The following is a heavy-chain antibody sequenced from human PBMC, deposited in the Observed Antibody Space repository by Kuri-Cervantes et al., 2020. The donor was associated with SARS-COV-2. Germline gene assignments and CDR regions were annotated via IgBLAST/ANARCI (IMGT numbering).Heavy chain of an antibody. V-gene: IGHV1-2*02. D-gene: IGHD1-26*01. CDR1: GYTFTGYY. CDR2: INPNSGST. J-gene: IGHJ4*02. Sequence: ASVKVSCKASGYTFTGYYMHWVRQAPGQGLEWMGWINPNSGSTNYAQKFQGRVTMTRDTSISTAYMELSRLRSDDTAVYYCARDLPLWELLEFGFDYWGQGTLVTVSS. CDR3: ARDLPLWELLEFGFDY.